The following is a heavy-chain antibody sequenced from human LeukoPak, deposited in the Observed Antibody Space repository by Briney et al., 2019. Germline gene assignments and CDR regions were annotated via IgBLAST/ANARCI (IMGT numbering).Heavy chain of an antibody. Sequence: GGSLRLSCAASGFTFSSYWMSWVRQAPGKGLEWVANIKQDGSEKYYVDSVKGRFTISRDNAKNSLYLQMNSLRAEDTAAYYCARGRGVRWYYFDYWGQGTLVTVSS. J-gene: IGHJ4*02. CDR3: ARGRGVRWYYFDY. D-gene: IGHD3-10*01. CDR2: IKQDGSEK. CDR1: GFTFSSYW. V-gene: IGHV3-7*01.